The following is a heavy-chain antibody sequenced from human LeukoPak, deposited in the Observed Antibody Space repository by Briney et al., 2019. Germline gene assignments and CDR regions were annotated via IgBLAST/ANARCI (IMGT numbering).Heavy chain of an antibody. V-gene: IGHV3-74*01. Sequence: GGSLRLSCAASRFTFTSYWMNWVRQAPGKGLMWVARLNNDGTITSYADSVKGRFTISRDNAKNSLYLQMNSLRAEDTAVYYCARVRQQLVRLLGRDTTYYYYYYMDVWGKGTTVTVSS. D-gene: IGHD6-13*01. CDR1: RFTFTSYW. J-gene: IGHJ6*03. CDR2: LNNDGTIT. CDR3: ARVRQQLVRLLGRDTTYYYYYYMDV.